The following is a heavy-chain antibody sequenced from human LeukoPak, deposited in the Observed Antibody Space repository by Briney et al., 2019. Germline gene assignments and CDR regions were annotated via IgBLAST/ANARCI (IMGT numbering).Heavy chain of an antibody. J-gene: IGHJ4*02. D-gene: IGHD2-2*01. Sequence: ASVKVSCKASGYTFTSCAMHWVRQAPGQRLEWMGWINAGNGNTKYSQKFQGRVTITRDTSASTAYMELSSLRSEDTAVYYCARDGEYQLLWGIDYWGQGTLVTVSS. CDR1: GYTFTSCA. V-gene: IGHV1-3*01. CDR2: INAGNGNT. CDR3: ARDGEYQLLWGIDY.